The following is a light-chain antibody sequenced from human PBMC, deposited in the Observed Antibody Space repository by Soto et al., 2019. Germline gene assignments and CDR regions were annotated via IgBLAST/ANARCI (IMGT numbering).Light chain of an antibody. V-gene: IGLV8-61*01. CDR1: SGSVSTTNY. J-gene: IGLJ3*02. CDR3: RLYMGGGTWV. CDR2: STT. Sequence: QTVVTQEPSFSVSPGGTITLTCGLNSGSVSTTNYPAWYQQTPGQAPRTLIYSTTTRTSGVPDRFSGSIFGGKAALTITGAQADDESDYYCRLYMGGGTWVFGGGTKLTVL.